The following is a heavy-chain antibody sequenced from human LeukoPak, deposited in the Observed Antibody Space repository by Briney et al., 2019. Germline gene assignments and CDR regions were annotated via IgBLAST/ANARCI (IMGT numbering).Heavy chain of an antibody. D-gene: IGHD2-15*01. CDR1: GGSIGNDY. CDR2: IHAGGST. V-gene: IGHV4-4*07. Sequence: SETLSLTCTVSGGSIGNDYWSWIRQPAGKGLEWIGRIHAGGSTDYNPSFNSRLTISVDKSENQFSLNLSSVTAADTAVYYCARDDHLGYCSGGSCDPHYYYYMDVWGKGTTVTVSS. J-gene: IGHJ6*03. CDR3: ARDDHLGYCSGGSCDPHYYYYMDV.